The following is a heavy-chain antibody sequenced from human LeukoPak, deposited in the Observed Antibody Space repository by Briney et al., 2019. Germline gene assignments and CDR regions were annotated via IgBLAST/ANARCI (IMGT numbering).Heavy chain of an antibody. D-gene: IGHD3-22*01. CDR1: GFTFTNYE. CDR2: ISGSGSTI. V-gene: IGHV3-48*03. J-gene: IGHJ5*02. Sequence: GGSLRLSCAASGFTFTNYEMNWVRQAPGKGLEWISYISGSGSTIYYADSVKGRFTISRDNAKNSLHLQMNSLRAEDTAVYYCARGGYSDSSAADMTWGQGTLVTVSS. CDR3: ARGGYSDSSAADMT.